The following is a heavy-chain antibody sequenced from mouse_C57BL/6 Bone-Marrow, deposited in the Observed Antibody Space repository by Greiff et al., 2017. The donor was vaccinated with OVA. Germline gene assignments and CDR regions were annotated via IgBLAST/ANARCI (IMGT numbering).Heavy chain of an antibody. J-gene: IGHJ2*01. V-gene: IGHV5-12*01. Sequence: EVMLVESGGGLVQPGGSLKLSCAASGFTFSDYYMYWVRQTPEKRLAWVAYISNGGGSTYYPDTVKGRFTISRANAKNTLYLQMSRLKSEVSAMYYCSRPALGLYYFDYWGPGTTLTVSS. CDR3: SRPALGLYYFDY. D-gene: IGHD4-1*01. CDR2: ISNGGGST. CDR1: GFTFSDYY.